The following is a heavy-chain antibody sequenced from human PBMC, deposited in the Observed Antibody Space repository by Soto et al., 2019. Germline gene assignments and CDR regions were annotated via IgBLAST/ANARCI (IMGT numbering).Heavy chain of an antibody. Sequence: GASVKVSCKASGYTFTALYMNWVRQAPGQGLEWTGWVNPNTGVTRYAQKFQGRVTMTRDTSINTAYMELSGLTSDDTAVYYCTTLRLDPWGQGTLVTVSS. CDR3: TTLRLDP. J-gene: IGHJ5*02. CDR1: GYTFTALY. D-gene: IGHD3-9*01. CDR2: VNPNTGVT. V-gene: IGHV1-2*02.